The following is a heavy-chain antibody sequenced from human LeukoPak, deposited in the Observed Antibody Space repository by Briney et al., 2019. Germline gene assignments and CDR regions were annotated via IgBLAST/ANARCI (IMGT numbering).Heavy chain of an antibody. J-gene: IGHJ4*02. Sequence: SETLSLTCTVSGGSISSGGYYWSWIRQHPGKALEWIGYIYYSGSTYYNPSLKSRVTISVDTSKNQFSLKLSSVTAADTAVYYCAREERGSSWFIDYWGQGTLVTVSS. CDR1: GGSISSGGYY. V-gene: IGHV4-31*03. D-gene: IGHD6-13*01. CDR3: AREERGSSWFIDY. CDR2: IYYSGST.